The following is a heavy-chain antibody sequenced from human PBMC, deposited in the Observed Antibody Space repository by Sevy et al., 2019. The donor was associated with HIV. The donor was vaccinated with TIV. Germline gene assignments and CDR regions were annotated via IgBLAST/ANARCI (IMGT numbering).Heavy chain of an antibody. J-gene: IGHJ4*02. CDR3: ASEHLYSHSTILGVVISGYFDC. CDR1: GFTFSSYA. Sequence: GGSLRLSCAASGFTFSSYAMHWVRQAPGKGLEWVAVISYDGSNKYYADSVKGGFTISRDNSKNTLYLQMNSLRAEDTAVYYCASEHLYSHSTILGVVISGYFDCWGQGTLVTVSS. CDR2: ISYDGSNK. D-gene: IGHD3-3*01. V-gene: IGHV3-30-3*01.